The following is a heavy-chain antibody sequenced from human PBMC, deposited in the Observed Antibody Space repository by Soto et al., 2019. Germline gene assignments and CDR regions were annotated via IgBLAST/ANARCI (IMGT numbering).Heavy chain of an antibody. D-gene: IGHD4-17*01. CDR2: IYHSGST. J-gene: IGHJ5*02. CDR1: GYSISSGYY. CDR3: ARGAATVTPGWFDP. Sequence: SETLSLTCAVSGYSISSGYYWCWIRQTPGKGLERIASIYHSGSTYYNPSLKSRVTISVDTSKNQFSLQLTSVTAADTAVYYCARGAATVTPGWFDPWGQGIMVTVSS. V-gene: IGHV4-38-2*01.